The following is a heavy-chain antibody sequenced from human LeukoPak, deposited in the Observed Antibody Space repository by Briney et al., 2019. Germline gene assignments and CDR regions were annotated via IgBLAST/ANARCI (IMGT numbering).Heavy chain of an antibody. V-gene: IGHV4-39*07. D-gene: IGHD6-19*01. J-gene: IGHJ4*02. CDR3: ARAGGSGLIDY. CDR2: MYYSGST. Sequence: SETLSLTCTVSGGSISSYYWGWIRQPPGKGLEWIGSMYYSGSTYYNPSLKSRVTISINTSKNQFSLKLTSVTAADTAVYYCARAGGSGLIDYWGQGTLVTVSS. CDR1: GGSISSYY.